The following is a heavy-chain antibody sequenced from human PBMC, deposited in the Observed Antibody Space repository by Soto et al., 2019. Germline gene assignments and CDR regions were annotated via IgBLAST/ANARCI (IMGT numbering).Heavy chain of an antibody. V-gene: IGHV6-1*01. Sequence: SQTLSLTCAISGDSVSSNSAAWNLIRQSPSRGLEWLGRAYYRSKWYNEYSLSVKNRITINPDTSENQFFLQLNSVTPEDTALYYCAREVAVTGTGYSYFGLDVWGQGTTVTVYS. J-gene: IGHJ6*02. CDR3: AREVAVTGTGYSYFGLDV. CDR1: GDSVSSNSAA. D-gene: IGHD2-21*02. CDR2: AYYRSKWYN.